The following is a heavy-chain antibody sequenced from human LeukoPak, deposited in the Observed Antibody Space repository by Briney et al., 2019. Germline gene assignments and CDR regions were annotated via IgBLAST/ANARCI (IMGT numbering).Heavy chain of an antibody. CDR2: FSYSGST. CDR3: ARNAVEQQLAYFDY. J-gene: IGHJ4*02. Sequence: SETLSLTCTVSGGSISSSSYYWGWIRQPPGKGLEWVASFSYSGSTYYNPSLKSRVSISVDTPKSQFPLKLSSVTAADTAVYYCARNAVEQQLAYFDYWGREPWSPSPQ. CDR1: GGSISSSSYY. D-gene: IGHD6-13*01. V-gene: IGHV4-39*01.